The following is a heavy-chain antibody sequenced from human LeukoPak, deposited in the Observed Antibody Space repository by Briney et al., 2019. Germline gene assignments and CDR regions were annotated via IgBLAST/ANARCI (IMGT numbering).Heavy chain of an antibody. Sequence: PSETLSLTCTVSGGSISSYYWSWIRQPPGKGLEWIGYIYYSGSTNYNPSLKSRVTISVDTSKNQFSLKLSSVTAADTAVYYCARDMYSCGGDCYSNCFDPWGQGTLVTVSS. CDR3: ARDMYSCGGDCYSNCFDP. CDR1: GGSISSYY. CDR2: IYYSGST. D-gene: IGHD2-21*01. V-gene: IGHV4-59*01. J-gene: IGHJ5*02.